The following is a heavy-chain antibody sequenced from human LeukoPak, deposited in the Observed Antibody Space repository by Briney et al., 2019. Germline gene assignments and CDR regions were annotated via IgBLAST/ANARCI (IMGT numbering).Heavy chain of an antibody. CDR3: ARARIQLWFGN. Sequence: SETLSLTCTVSGGSISSGDYYWSWIRQPPGKGLEWIGYIYYSGSTYYNPSLKSRVTISVDTSKNQFSLKLGSVTAADTAVYYCARARIQLWFGNWGQGTLVTVSS. V-gene: IGHV4-30-4*01. D-gene: IGHD5-18*01. CDR2: IYYSGST. J-gene: IGHJ4*02. CDR1: GGSISSGDYY.